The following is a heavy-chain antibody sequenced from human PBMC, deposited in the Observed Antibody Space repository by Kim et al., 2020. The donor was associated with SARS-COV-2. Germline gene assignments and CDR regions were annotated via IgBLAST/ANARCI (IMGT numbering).Heavy chain of an antibody. CDR1: GGTFSSYA. J-gene: IGHJ3*02. Sequence: SVKVSCKASGGTFSSYAISWVRQAPGQGLEWMGGIIPIFGTANYAQKFQGRVTITADESTSTAYMELSSLRSEDTAVYYCARDLSLGRIAALKENDAFDIWGQGTMVTVSS. CDR2: IIPIFGTA. V-gene: IGHV1-69*13. D-gene: IGHD6-6*01. CDR3: ARDLSLGRIAALKENDAFDI.